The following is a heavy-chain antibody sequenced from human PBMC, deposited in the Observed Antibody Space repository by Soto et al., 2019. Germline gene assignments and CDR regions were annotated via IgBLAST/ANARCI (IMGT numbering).Heavy chain of an antibody. CDR3: ARGDSYGYSFDY. V-gene: IGHV3-48*03. Sequence: PGGSLRLSCAASGFTFSSYEMNWVRQAPGKGLEWVSYISSSGSTIYYADSVKGRFTISRDNAKNSLYLKMNSLRAEDTAVYYCARGDSYGYSFDYWGQGTLVTVSS. CDR1: GFTFSSYE. J-gene: IGHJ4*02. D-gene: IGHD5-18*01. CDR2: ISSSGSTI.